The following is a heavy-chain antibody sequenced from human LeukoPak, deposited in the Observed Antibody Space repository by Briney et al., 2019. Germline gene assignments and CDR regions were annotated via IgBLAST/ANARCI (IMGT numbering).Heavy chain of an antibody. V-gene: IGHV3-23*01. CDR2: ISVSGGGT. CDR1: GFTLNNYA. J-gene: IGHJ4*02. CDR3: ARGAYGDYDY. D-gene: IGHD4-17*01. Sequence: PGGSLRLSCAASGFTLNNYAMSWVRQAPGKGLEWVSAISVSGGGTYYADSVKGRFTISRDNSKNTLYLEMNSLRAEDTATSYCARGAYGDYDYWGQGTLVTVSS.